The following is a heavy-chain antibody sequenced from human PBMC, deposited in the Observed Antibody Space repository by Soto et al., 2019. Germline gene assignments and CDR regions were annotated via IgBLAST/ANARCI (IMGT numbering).Heavy chain of an antibody. V-gene: IGHV3-23*01. CDR3: AKVFSPEGGNYFEY. CDR2: ISNNGGSA. J-gene: IGHJ4*02. Sequence: PGGSLRLSCAASGFTFSNSAMNWVRQAPGKGLEWVSLISNNGGSASHADSVKGRFTISRDNDKNTVFLEMNRLRADDTAVYYCAKVFSPEGGNYFEYWGQGTLVTVSS. CDR1: GFTFSNSA.